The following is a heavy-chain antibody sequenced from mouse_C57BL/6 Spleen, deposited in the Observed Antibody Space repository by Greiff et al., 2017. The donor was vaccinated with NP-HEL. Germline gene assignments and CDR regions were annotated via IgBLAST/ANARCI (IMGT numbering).Heavy chain of an antibody. Sequence: VQLVESGAELAKPGASVKLSCKASGYTFTSYWMHWVKQRPGQGLEWIGYINPSSGYTKYNQKFKDKATLTADKSTSTAYMQLRRLTYEDSAVYYCARYWDFDYWGQGTTLTVSS. J-gene: IGHJ2*01. D-gene: IGHD4-1*01. V-gene: IGHV1-7*01. CDR2: INPSSGYT. CDR1: GYTFTSYW. CDR3: ARYWDFDY.